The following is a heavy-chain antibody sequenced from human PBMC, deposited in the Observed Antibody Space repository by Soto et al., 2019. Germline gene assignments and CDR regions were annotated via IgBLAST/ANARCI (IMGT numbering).Heavy chain of an antibody. CDR2: INPSGGST. V-gene: IGHV1-46*01. J-gene: IGHJ4*02. CDR3: ASGGTHDYGGNSIGY. Sequence: RASVKVSCKASGYTFTSYYMHWVRQAPGQGLEWMGIINPSGGSTSYAQKFQGRVTMTRETSTSTVYMELSSLRSEDTAVYYCASGGTHDYGGNSIGYCGEGTLVTVYS. D-gene: IGHD4-17*01. CDR1: GYTFTSYY.